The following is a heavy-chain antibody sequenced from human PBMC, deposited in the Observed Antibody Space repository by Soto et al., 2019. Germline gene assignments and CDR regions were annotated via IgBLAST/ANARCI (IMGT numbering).Heavy chain of an antibody. CDR1: GFTFSNYL. CDR2: ISGSGTNT. CDR3: AKVPLSLKFYDY. J-gene: IGHJ4*02. V-gene: IGHV3-23*01. Sequence: EVQLSDSGGGLVQPGGSLRLSCAASGFTFSNYLMNWVRQAPGKGLEWVSGISGSGTNTYYADSVKGRFTISRDNSKNTLYLQMNSLTAADTALYYCAKVPLSLKFYDYWGQGTQVTVSP.